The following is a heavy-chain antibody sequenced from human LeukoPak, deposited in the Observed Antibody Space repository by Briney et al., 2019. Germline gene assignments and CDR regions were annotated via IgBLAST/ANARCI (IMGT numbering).Heavy chain of an antibody. D-gene: IGHD3-22*01. J-gene: IGHJ4*02. CDR3: ARSTYYDSSGSTFDY. Sequence: ASVKVSCKASGYTFTSYYMHWVRQAPGQGLEWMGIINPSGGSTSYAQKFQGRVTMTRDMSTSTVYMELSSLRSEDTAVYYCARSTYYDSSGSTFDYCGQGTLVTVSS. V-gene: IGHV1-46*01. CDR2: INPSGGST. CDR1: GYTFTSYY.